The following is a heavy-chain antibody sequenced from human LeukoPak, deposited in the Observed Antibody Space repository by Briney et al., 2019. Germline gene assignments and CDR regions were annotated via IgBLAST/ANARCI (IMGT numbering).Heavy chain of an antibody. CDR2: ISGSGGST. Sequence: PGGSLRLSCAASGFTFSSYAMSWVRQAPGKGLEWVSAISGSGGSTYYADSVKGRFTISRDNSKNTLYLQMNSLRAEDTAVYYCAKADYDSSGYYSYYFDYWGQGTLVTVSS. CDR1: GFTFSSYA. CDR3: AKADYDSSGYYSYYFDY. V-gene: IGHV3-23*01. J-gene: IGHJ4*02. D-gene: IGHD3-22*01.